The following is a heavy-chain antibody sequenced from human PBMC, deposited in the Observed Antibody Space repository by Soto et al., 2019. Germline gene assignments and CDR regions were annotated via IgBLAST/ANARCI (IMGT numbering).Heavy chain of an antibody. CDR2: IYYSGTT. CDR1: GDSITSNSYF. J-gene: IGHJ4*02. D-gene: IGHD6-19*01. CDR3: VSASGWTYYFDY. Sequence: SETLSLTCTVSGDSITSNSYFWAWIRQPPGKGLEWIGSIYYSGTTYYNPSLKSRVTISVDRSKNQFSLKLSSVTADDTAVYYCVSASGWTYYFDYWGQGALVTVSS. V-gene: IGHV4-39*01.